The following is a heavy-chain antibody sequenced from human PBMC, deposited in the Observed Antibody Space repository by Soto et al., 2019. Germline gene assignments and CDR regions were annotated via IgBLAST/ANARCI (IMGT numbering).Heavy chain of an antibody. CDR3: ARYGGYCSGGRCYSSDYGMDV. CDR2: ISAYNGNT. J-gene: IGHJ6*02. Sequence: ASVKVSCKASGYTFTSYGISWVRQAPGQGLEWMGWISAYNGNTNYAQKLQGRVTMTTDTSTSTAYMELRSLRSDDTAVYYCARYGGYCSGGRCYSSDYGMDVWGQGTTVTVSS. CDR1: GYTFTSYG. V-gene: IGHV1-18*04. D-gene: IGHD2-15*01.